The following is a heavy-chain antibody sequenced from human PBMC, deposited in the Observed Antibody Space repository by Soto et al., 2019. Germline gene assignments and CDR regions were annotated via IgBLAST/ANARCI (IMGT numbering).Heavy chain of an antibody. V-gene: IGHV3-48*02. CDR1: GFTISSYS. CDR2: IFGRSGTT. CDR3: AKDGDIVPGAHFDY. D-gene: IGHD5-12*01. J-gene: IGHJ4*02. Sequence: GGSLRLSCAASGFTISSYSMNWVRQAPGKGLEWISYIFGRSGTTSYANSVKGRFTISSDNAKNALYLRMNSLRDEDTAVYYCAKDGDIVPGAHFDYWGQGAPVTVSS.